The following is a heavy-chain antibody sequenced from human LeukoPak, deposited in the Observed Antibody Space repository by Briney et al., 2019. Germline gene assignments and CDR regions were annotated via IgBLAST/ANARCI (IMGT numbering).Heavy chain of an antibody. V-gene: IGHV1-69*02. CDR2: IIPILGIA. CDR1: GGTFSSYT. Sequence: SVKVSCKASGGTFSSYTISWVRQAPGQGLEWMGRIIPILGIANYAQKFQGRVTITADESTSTAYMELSSLRSEDTAVYYCARKFFDCSSTSCPFDYWGQGTLVTVSS. D-gene: IGHD2-2*01. J-gene: IGHJ4*02. CDR3: ARKFFDCSSTSCPFDY.